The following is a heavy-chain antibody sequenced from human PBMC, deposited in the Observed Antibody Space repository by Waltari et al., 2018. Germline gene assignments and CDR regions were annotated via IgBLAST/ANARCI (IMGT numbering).Heavy chain of an antibody. J-gene: IGHJ6*03. CDR3: ARYRESGGYYYYYMDV. V-gene: IGHV4-39*01. CDR2: IYYSGST. D-gene: IGHD2-15*01. CDR1: GGSISSSSYY. Sequence: QLQLQESGPGLVKPSETLSLTCTVSGGSISSSSYYWGWIRQPPGKGLEWIGSIYYSGSTYYNPSLKSRVTISVDTSKSQFSLKLSSVTAADTAVYYCARYRESGGYYYYYMDVWGKGTTVTVSS.